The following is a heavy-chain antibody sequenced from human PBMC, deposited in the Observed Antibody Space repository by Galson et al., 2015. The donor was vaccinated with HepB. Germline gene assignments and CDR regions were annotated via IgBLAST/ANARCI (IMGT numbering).Heavy chain of an antibody. J-gene: IGHJ3*02. CDR2: IIPILGIA. D-gene: IGHD6-13*01. CDR3: ARQSSSPGGDAFDI. CDR1: GGTFSSYT. V-gene: IGHV1-69*02. Sequence: SVKVSCKASGGTFSSYTISWVRQAPGQGLEWMGKIIPILGIANYAQKFQGRVTMTTDTSTSTAYMELRSLRSDDTAVYYCARQSSSPGGDAFDIWGQGTMVTVSS.